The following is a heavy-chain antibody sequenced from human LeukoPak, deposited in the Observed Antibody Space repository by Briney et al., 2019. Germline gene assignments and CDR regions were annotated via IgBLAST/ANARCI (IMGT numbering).Heavy chain of an antibody. CDR3: ARDFAAGDYYYYYMDV. CDR2: INPNSGGT. D-gene: IGHD6-13*01. J-gene: IGHJ6*03. Sequence: ASVKVSCKASGGTFSSYAISWVRQAPGQGLEWMGWINPNSGGTNYAQKFQGRVTMTRDTSISTAYMELSRLRSDDTAVYYCARDFAAGDYYYYYMDVWGKGTTVTVSS. CDR1: GGTFSSYA. V-gene: IGHV1-2*02.